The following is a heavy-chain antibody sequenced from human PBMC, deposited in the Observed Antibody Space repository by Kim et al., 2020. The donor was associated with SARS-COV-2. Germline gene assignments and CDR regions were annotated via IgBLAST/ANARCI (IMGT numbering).Heavy chain of an antibody. CDR3: ANIPSDLTLRLRAAFDI. CDR2: ISGRGDST. Sequence: GGSLRLSFAASGFTFNNYGMSWVRQAPGKGLEWVSTISGRGDSTFYADSVKGRFTISRDNSKNTLYLQMDSLRAEDTAVYYCANIPSDLTLRLRAAFDIWGQGTMVAVSS. CDR1: GFTFNNYG. J-gene: IGHJ3*02. D-gene: IGHD3-10*01. V-gene: IGHV3-23*01.